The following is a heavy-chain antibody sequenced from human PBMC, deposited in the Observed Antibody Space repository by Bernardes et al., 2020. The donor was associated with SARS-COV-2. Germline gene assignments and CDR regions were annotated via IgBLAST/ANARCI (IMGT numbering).Heavy chain of an antibody. CDR3: ARQLAYYGMDV. CDR2: IWYDGSNK. J-gene: IGHJ6*02. Sequence: GGSLRLSCAASGFTFSSYGMHWVRQAPGKGLEWVAVIWYDGSNKYYADSVKGRFTISRDNSKNTLYLQMNSLRAEDTAVYYCARQLAYYGMDVWGQGTTVTGAS. V-gene: IGHV3-33*01. CDR1: GFTFSSYG. D-gene: IGHD3-3*02.